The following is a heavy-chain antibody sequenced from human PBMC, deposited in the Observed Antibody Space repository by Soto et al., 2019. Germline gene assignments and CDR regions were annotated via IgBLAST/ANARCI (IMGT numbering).Heavy chain of an antibody. CDR2: INPKSGGT. D-gene: IGHD2-8*01. V-gene: IGHV1-2*04. Sequence: QVQLVQSGAEVKKPGASVRVSCKASGYSFTDYHIHWVRQAPGQGLEWLGRINPKSGGTSTAQKFQGWVTMTRDRSISTVYMELTRLRSDDTAVYFCARGHSTDCSNGVCSFFYNHEMDVGGQGTTGTVSS. J-gene: IGHJ6*02. CDR3: ARGHSTDCSNGVCSFFYNHEMDV. CDR1: GYSFTDYH.